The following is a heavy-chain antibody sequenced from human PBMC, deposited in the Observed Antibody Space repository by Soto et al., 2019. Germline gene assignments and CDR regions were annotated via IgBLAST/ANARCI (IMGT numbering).Heavy chain of an antibody. CDR3: AKVPGSGSYYYYGMDV. V-gene: IGHV3-23*01. CDR2: ISGSGGST. Sequence: HPGGSLRLSCAASGFTFSSYAMSWVRQAPGKGLEWVSAISGSGGSTYYADSVKGRFTISRDNSKNTLYLQMNSLRAEDTAVYYCAKVPGSGSYYYYGMDVWGQGTTVTVSS. J-gene: IGHJ6*02. CDR1: GFTFSSYA. D-gene: IGHD3-3*01.